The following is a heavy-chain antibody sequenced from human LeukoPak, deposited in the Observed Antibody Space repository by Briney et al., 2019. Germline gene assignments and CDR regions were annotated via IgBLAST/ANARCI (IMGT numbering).Heavy chain of an antibody. J-gene: IGHJ4*02. CDR3: ARGLGGSYSYYFDY. Sequence: SETLSLTCAVYGGSFSGYYWSWIRQPPGKGLEWIGEINHSGSTNYNPSLKSRVTISVDTSKNQFSLKLSSVTAADTAVYYCARGLGGSYSYYFDYWGQGTLVIVSS. D-gene: IGHD1-26*01. CDR1: GGSFSGYY. V-gene: IGHV4-34*01. CDR2: INHSGST.